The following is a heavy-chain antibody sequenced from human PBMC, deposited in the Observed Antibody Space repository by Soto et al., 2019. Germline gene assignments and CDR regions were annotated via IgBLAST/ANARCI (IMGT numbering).Heavy chain of an antibody. D-gene: IGHD3-9*01. Sequence: ASVKVSCKAIGYSFTSHYMHWVRQAPGQGLEWIGTIYPGGVNIGHAQRFQGRVTMTRDTSISTAYMELTDLRSEDTAVYYCARGPDTRLGYYDVLTGYYKGSGWFDPWGQGTLVTVSS. J-gene: IGHJ5*02. CDR3: ARGPDTRLGYYDVLTGYYKGSGWFDP. CDR2: IYPGGVNI. V-gene: IGHV1-46*01. CDR1: GYSFTSHY.